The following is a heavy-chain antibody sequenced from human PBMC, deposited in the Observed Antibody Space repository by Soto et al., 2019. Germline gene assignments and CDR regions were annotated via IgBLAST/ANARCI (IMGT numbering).Heavy chain of an antibody. CDR3: ARAYSPGY. J-gene: IGHJ4*02. D-gene: IGHD5-12*01. Sequence: QVQLQQSGPGLVKPSGTLSLTCTVSGDSISSNNWWNWVRQPLGKGLEWIGEISQRGGTNYNPSLKSRVTISVDKSKNQYSLKLTSVTAADTAVYYCARAYSPGYWGQGTLVTVSS. CDR2: ISQRGGT. CDR1: GDSISSNNW. V-gene: IGHV4-4*02.